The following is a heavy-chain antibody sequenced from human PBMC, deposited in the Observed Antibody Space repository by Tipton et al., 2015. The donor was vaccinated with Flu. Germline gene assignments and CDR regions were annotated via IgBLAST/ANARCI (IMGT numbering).Heavy chain of an antibody. Sequence: SGFTFRTNGMHWVRQAPGKRLEWVAHIRSDETTEYADSVKGRFTISRDNSKDMLYLQMNSLRAEDTAVFYCAKSGGFDSWNQGALVIVSS. J-gene: IGHJ4*02. CDR1: GFTFRTNG. CDR2: IRSDETTE. D-gene: IGHD1-26*01. CDR3: AKSGGFDS. V-gene: IGHV3-30*02.